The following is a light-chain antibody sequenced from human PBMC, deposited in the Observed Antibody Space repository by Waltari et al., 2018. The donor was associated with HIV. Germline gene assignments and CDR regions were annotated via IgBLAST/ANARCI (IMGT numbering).Light chain of an antibody. CDR3: QAWDTSRQV. CDR2: QDD. Sequence: SFELTQPPSVSVSPGQTASITCSGDKLGDNLVCWYQQRPGQSPVLVIYQDDKRPSGVPERFSGSNSGDTATLTIRGTQAMDEADYFCQAWDTSRQVFGSGTKLTVL. V-gene: IGLV3-1*01. CDR1: KLGDNL. J-gene: IGLJ1*01.